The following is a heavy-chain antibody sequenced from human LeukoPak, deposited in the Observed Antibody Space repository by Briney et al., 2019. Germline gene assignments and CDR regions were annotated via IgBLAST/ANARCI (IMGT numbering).Heavy chain of an antibody. CDR2: IYSGGST. D-gene: IGHD3-22*01. V-gene: IGHV3-66*04. Sequence: GGSLRLSCVASGFNFSDYYMSWIRQTPGKGLEWVSVIYSGGSTYYADSVKGRFTISRDNSKNTLYLQMNSLRAEDTAVYYCARRDCDSIKCRGSNWFDPWGQGTLVSVSS. J-gene: IGHJ5*02. CDR3: ARRDCDSIKCRGSNWFDP. CDR1: GFNFSDYY.